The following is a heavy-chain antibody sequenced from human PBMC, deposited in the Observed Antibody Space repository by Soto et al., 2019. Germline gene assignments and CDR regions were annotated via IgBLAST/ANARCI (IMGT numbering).Heavy chain of an antibody. Sequence: EVQLVESGGGLVKPGGSLRLSCAASVFTFSNAWMNWVRQAPGKGLEWVGRIKSKTDGGTTDYAAPVKGRFTISRDDSKNTLYLQMNSLKTEDTAVYYCTTTYYDFWSGLNWGQGTLVTVSS. CDR2: IKSKTDGGTT. V-gene: IGHV3-15*07. J-gene: IGHJ4*02. D-gene: IGHD3-3*01. CDR1: VFTFSNAW. CDR3: TTTYYDFWSGLN.